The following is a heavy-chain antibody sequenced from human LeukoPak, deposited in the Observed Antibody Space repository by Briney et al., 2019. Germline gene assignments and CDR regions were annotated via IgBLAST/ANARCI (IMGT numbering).Heavy chain of an antibody. CDR3: ARAYGSAGNNDY. J-gene: IGHJ4*02. D-gene: IGHD3-10*01. CDR2: ISSSSYI. V-gene: IGHV3-21*01. CDR1: GFTFSSYS. Sequence: SGGSLRLSCAASGFTFSSYSMNWVRQAPGKGLEWVSSISSSSYIYYADSVKGRFTISRDNAKNSLYLQMNSLRAEDTAVYYCARAYGSAGNNDYWGQGTLVTVSS.